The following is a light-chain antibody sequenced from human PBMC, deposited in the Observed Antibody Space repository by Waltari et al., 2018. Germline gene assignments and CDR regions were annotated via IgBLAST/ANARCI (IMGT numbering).Light chain of an antibody. V-gene: IGKV1-5*03. Sequence: DIQMTQSPSTLSASVGDRVTITCRASKSIRSDLALYQQKPGRAPKLLIYKAFTLESGVPSRFSGSGSGTEFTLTISSLQPDDFATYYCQQYNFYSLTFGQGTKVDI. CDR1: KSIRSD. CDR2: KAF. CDR3: QQYNFYSLT. J-gene: IGKJ1*01.